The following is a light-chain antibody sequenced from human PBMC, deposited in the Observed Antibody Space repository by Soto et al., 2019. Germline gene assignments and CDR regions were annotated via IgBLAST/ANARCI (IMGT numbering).Light chain of an antibody. J-gene: IGLJ2*01. CDR1: SRDIGGYNY. CDR3: SSYTTSSTRVV. CDR2: DVS. Sequence: QSALTQPASVSGSPGQSITISCTGTSRDIGGYNYVSWYQQHPGKAPKLMIYDVSRRPSGVSNRFSGSKSGNTASLTISGLQAEDEADYYCSSYTTSSTRVVFGGGTKVTVL. V-gene: IGLV2-14*01.